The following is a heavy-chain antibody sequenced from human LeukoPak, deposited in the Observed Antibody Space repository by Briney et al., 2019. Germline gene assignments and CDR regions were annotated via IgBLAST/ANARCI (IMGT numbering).Heavy chain of an antibody. Sequence: PSETLSLTCAVYGGSFSGYYWSWIRQPPGKGLEWIGEINHSGSTNYNPSLKSRVTISVDTSKNQFSLRLSSVTAADTAVYYCARVGVVPAAHFDYWGQGTLVTVSS. CDR3: ARVGVVPAAHFDY. CDR1: GGSFSGYY. D-gene: IGHD2-2*01. CDR2: INHSGST. V-gene: IGHV4-34*01. J-gene: IGHJ4*02.